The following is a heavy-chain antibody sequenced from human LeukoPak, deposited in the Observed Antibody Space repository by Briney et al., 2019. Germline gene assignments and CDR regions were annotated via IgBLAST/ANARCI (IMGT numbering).Heavy chain of an antibody. CDR2: IYHSGTT. V-gene: IGHV4-39*07. Sequence: SETLSLTCTISGGAINTTDYYWGWIRQPPGKGLEWIGSIYHSGTTYYNPSLKSRISMSVDTSKNQFSLNLRSVTAAGTAIYYCARDADDGADWGQGTLVTVSS. CDR1: GGAINTTDYY. CDR3: ARDADDGAD. J-gene: IGHJ4*02. D-gene: IGHD3-16*01.